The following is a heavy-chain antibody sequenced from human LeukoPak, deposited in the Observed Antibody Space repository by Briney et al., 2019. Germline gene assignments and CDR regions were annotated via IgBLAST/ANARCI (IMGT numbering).Heavy chain of an antibody. CDR2: ISAYNGNT. Sequence: VASVTVSCKASGYTFTSYGISWVRQAPGQGLEWMGWISAYNGNTNYAQKLQGRVTMTTDTSTSTAYMEPRSLRSDDTAVYYCARHYSSGPMGYWGQGTLVTVSS. CDR3: ARHYSSGPMGY. D-gene: IGHD6-19*01. CDR1: GYTFTSYG. J-gene: IGHJ4*02. V-gene: IGHV1-18*04.